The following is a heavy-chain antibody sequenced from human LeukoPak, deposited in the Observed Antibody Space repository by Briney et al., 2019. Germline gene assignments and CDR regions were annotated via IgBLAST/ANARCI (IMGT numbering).Heavy chain of an antibody. CDR1: GYTFTSYA. V-gene: IGHV7-4-1*02. CDR2: INTNTGNP. CDR3: ARPFFEDYDILTA. D-gene: IGHD3-9*01. Sequence: ASVKVSCKASGYTFTSYAMTWVRQAPGQGLEWMGWINTNTGNPTYAQGFTGRFVFSLATSVSTTYLQLNSLKAEDTAVYYCARPFFEDYDILTAWGQGTLVTVSS. J-gene: IGHJ5*02.